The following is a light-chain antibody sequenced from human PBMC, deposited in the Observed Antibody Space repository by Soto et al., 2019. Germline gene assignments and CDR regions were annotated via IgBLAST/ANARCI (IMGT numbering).Light chain of an antibody. CDR3: QQYFTTPQT. J-gene: IGKJ2*01. CDR1: QSVLRGSNSKNL. V-gene: IGKV4-1*01. Sequence: DIVLTQSPGSLAVSLGETATIKCKSSQSVLRGSNSKNLLAWHQQKPGQPPKVLIYWASSREGGVPDRFRGSGSGTDFTLTITNVQADDVAVYYCQQYFTTPQTFGRGTKVEIK. CDR2: WAS.